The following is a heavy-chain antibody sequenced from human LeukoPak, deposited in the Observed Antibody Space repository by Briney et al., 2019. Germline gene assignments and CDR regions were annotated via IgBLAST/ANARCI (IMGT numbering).Heavy chain of an antibody. Sequence: ASVEVSCKASGYTFTSYGVSWVRQAPGQGLEWMGWISAYNGNTNYAQKLQGRVTMTTDTSTSTAYMELRSLRSDDTAVYYCARPPQKIRYCSGGSCQFPFDYWGQGTLVTVSS. CDR1: GYTFTSYG. D-gene: IGHD2-15*01. CDR2: ISAYNGNT. V-gene: IGHV1-18*01. CDR3: ARPPQKIRYCSGGSCQFPFDY. J-gene: IGHJ4*02.